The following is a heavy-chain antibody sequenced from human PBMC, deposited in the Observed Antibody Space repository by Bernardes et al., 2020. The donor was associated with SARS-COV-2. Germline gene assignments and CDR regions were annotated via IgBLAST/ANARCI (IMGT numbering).Heavy chain of an antibody. V-gene: IGHV3-66*02. CDR3: ARAKVATIFGVVEGYNWFDP. J-gene: IGHJ5*02. CDR1: GFTVSSNY. CDR2: IYSGGNT. Sequence: GGSLRLSCAASGFTVSSNYMSWVRKAPGKGREWVSVIYSGGNTYYADSVKGRFTISRDSSKNTLYLQMNRLRAEDTSVYYCARAKVATIFGVVEGYNWFDPWGQGTLVTVSS. D-gene: IGHD3-3*01.